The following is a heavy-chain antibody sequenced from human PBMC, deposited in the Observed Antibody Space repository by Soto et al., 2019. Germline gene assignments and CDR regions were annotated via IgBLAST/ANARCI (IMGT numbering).Heavy chain of an antibody. CDR2: SESA. D-gene: IGHD2-2*01. V-gene: IGHV4-31*03. Sequence: SETLSLTCTVSVVSISSGGYYWNWIRQRPGKGLEWIGYSESADYNPSLMSRVTISVDTSKNQFSLKLTSVTAADTAVYFCARCISTSQSAGPYHYYGLDVWGQGTTVTVSS. CDR1: VVSISSGGYY. CDR3: ARCISTSQSAGPYHYYGLDV. J-gene: IGHJ6*02.